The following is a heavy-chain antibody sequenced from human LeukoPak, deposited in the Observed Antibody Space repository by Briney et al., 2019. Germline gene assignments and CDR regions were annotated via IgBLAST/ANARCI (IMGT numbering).Heavy chain of an antibody. D-gene: IGHD6-13*01. Sequence: GGSLRLSCAASGFAFSANWMHWVRQAPGKGLVWVSHISTDARTITYADFVKGRFTISRDNAKNTLYLQMNSLRAEDTALYYCVRGQATAWGLDYWGQGTLVTVSS. CDR3: VRGQATAWGLDY. CDR1: GFAFSANW. J-gene: IGHJ4*02. V-gene: IGHV3-74*01. CDR2: ISTDARTI.